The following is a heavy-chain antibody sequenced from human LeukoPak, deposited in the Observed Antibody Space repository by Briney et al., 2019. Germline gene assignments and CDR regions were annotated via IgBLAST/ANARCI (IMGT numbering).Heavy chain of an antibody. J-gene: IGHJ6*02. Sequence: SVKVSCKASGGTFSSYAISWVRQAPGQGLEWMGGIIPVFGTANYAQKFQGRVTITADESTSTAYMELSSLRSDDTAVYYCARGLPWGQNSLYGMDVWGQGTTVTVSS. D-gene: IGHD7-27*01. CDR3: ARGLPWGQNSLYGMDV. V-gene: IGHV1-69*13. CDR2: IIPVFGTA. CDR1: GGTFSSYA.